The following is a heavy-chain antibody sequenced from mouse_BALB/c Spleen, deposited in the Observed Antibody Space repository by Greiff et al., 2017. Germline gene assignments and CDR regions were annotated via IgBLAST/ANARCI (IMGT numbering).Heavy chain of an antibody. CDR3: AREGFYYYGSSSAWFAY. V-gene: IGHV5-6-3*01. CDR1: GFTFSSYG. J-gene: IGHJ3*01. Sequence: EVMLVESGGGLVQPGGSLKLSCAASGFTFSSYGMSWVRQTPDKRLELVATINSNGGSTYYPDSVKGRFTISRDNAKNTLYLQMSSLKSEDTAMYYCAREGFYYYGSSSAWFAYWGQGTLVTVSA. D-gene: IGHD1-1*01. CDR2: INSNGGST.